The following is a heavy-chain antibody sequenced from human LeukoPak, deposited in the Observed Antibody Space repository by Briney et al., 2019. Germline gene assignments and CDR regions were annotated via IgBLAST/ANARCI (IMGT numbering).Heavy chain of an antibody. CDR1: GYTSGIYG. V-gene: IGHV1-18*01. CDR3: ARDYCIRGGDSYSDDLLSP. Sequence: EASVKVSCTVSGYTSGIYGISWVREAPGQGLEWMAWISPYDGDTNYAQKFEGRVTMTIETSTNTAYMELRSLRSDDTAIYYCARDYCIRGGDSYSDDLLSPWGRGTLVTVSA. CDR2: ISPYDGDT. D-gene: IGHD2-21*02. J-gene: IGHJ5*02.